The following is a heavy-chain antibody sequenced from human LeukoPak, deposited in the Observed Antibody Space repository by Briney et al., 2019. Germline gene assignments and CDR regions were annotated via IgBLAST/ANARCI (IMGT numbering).Heavy chain of an antibody. D-gene: IGHD2-15*01. Sequence: GGSLRLSCAASGITFSTSEMNWVRQAPGKGLEWVSYVTGSGSTIYYADSVKGRFTISRDNAKNSLYLQMNSLRAEDKAVYYCARGRYCSGGRCYCDYWGQGTLVTVSS. J-gene: IGHJ4*02. V-gene: IGHV3-48*03. CDR1: GITFSTSE. CDR2: VTGSGSTI. CDR3: ARGRYCSGGRCYCDY.